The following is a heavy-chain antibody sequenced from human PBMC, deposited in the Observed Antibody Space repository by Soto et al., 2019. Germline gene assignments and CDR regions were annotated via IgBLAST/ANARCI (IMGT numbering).Heavy chain of an antibody. CDR3: ARVPGQILSSGYHRWFDP. D-gene: IGHD3-22*01. Sequence: SETLSLTCTVSGGSISSSSYYWGWIRQPPGKGLEWIGSIYYSGSTNYNPSLKSRVTISVDTSKNQFSLKLSSVTAADTAVYYCARVPGQILSSGYHRWFDPWGQGTLVTVSS. CDR2: IYYSGST. CDR1: GGSISSSSYY. J-gene: IGHJ5*02. V-gene: IGHV4-39*07.